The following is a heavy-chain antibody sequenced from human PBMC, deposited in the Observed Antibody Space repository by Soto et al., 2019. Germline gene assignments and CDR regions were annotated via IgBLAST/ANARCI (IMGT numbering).Heavy chain of an antibody. CDR2: ISGSGGSI. V-gene: IGHV3-23*01. CDR3: AKVIGVDF. J-gene: IGHJ4*02. Sequence: ETLSLTCTVSGGSVSSGSYYWTWVRQAPGKGLEWVSTISGSGGSIYYADSVKGRFTISRDNSKNTLYLQMNSLRAEDTAVYYCAKVIGVDFWGQGTLVTVSS. CDR1: GGSVSSGSYY.